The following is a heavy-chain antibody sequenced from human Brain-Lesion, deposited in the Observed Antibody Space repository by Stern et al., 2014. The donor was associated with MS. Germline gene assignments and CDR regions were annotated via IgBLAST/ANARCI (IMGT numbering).Heavy chain of an antibody. V-gene: IGHV1-24*01. CDR2: FDPEDGET. Sequence: QVQLVQSGAEVKKPGASVKVSCKVSGYTLTDLSMHWVRQAPRKGLEWMGGFDPEDGETIYAQKFRGRVTMTEDTSTDTAYMELSSLRSEDTAVYYCATLSPGAGGNYYRHFDYWGQGTLVTVSS. D-gene: IGHD1-26*01. CDR3: ATLSPGAGGNYYRHFDY. J-gene: IGHJ4*02. CDR1: GYTLTDLS.